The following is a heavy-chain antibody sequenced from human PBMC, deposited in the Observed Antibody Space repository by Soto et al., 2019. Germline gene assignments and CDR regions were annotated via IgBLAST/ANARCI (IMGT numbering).Heavy chain of an antibody. D-gene: IGHD3-22*01. CDR2: ISAYNGNT. Sequence: GASVKVSCKASGYTFTSYGISWVRQAPGQGLEWMGWISAYNGNTNYAQKLRGRVTMTTDTSTSTAYMELRSLGSDDTAVYYCARDSGGAIYYYDSSGYYPNWFDPWGQGTLVTVSS. J-gene: IGHJ5*02. CDR1: GYTFTSYG. V-gene: IGHV1-18*04. CDR3: ARDSGGAIYYYDSSGYYPNWFDP.